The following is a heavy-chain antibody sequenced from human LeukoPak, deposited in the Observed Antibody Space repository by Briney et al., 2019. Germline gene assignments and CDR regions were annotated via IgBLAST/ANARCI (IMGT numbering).Heavy chain of an antibody. CDR3: ARDSGSGSYGDY. V-gene: IGHV3-74*01. CDR1: GFTLINHW. CDR2: ISTDGSST. J-gene: IGHJ4*02. Sequence: GGSLRPSCAASGFTLINHWMHWVRQAPGKGLVWVSRISTDGSSTHYADSVKGRFTISRDGAKNTLYLQMNSLRAEDTAVYYCARDSGSGSYGDYWGQGTLVTVSS. D-gene: IGHD3-10*01.